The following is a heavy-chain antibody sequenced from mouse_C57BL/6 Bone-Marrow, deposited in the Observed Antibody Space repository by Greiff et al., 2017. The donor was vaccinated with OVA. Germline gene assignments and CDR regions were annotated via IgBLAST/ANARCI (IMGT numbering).Heavy chain of an antibody. V-gene: IGHV2-2*01. D-gene: IGHD1-1*01. CDR1: GFSLTSYG. Sequence: QVQLQQSGPGLVQPSQSLSITCTASGFSLTSYGVHWVRQSPGKGLEWLGVICSGGSTDYNAAFISRLSISKDNSKSQVFFKMNSLQADDTAIYYCASYYGSGHWYFDVWGTGTTVTVSS. CDR2: ICSGGST. CDR3: ASYYGSGHWYFDV. J-gene: IGHJ1*03.